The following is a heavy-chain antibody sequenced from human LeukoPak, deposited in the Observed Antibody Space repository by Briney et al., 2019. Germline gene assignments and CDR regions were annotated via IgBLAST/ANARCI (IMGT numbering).Heavy chain of an antibody. Sequence: GGSLRLSCAASGFTFSSYSMNWVRQAPGKGLEWVSSISSSSSYIYYADSVKGRFTISRDNAKNSLYLQMNSLRAEDTAVFYCARDAPTGAFDYWGQGTLVTVSS. CDR1: GFTFSSYS. CDR2: ISSSSSYI. D-gene: IGHD2-8*02. V-gene: IGHV3-21*01. J-gene: IGHJ4*02. CDR3: ARDAPTGAFDY.